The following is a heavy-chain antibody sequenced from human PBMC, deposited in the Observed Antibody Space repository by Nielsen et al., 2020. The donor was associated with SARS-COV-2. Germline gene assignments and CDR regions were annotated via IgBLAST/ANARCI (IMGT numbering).Heavy chain of an antibody. J-gene: IGHJ6*02. D-gene: IGHD2-2*01. CDR3: ARDHCSSTSCLYYNYGMDV. CDR2: MNPNSGNT. V-gene: IGHV1-8*01. Sequence: WVRQAPGQGLEWMGWMNPNSGNTGYAQKFQGRVTMTRNTSISTAYMELSSLRSEDTAVYYCARDHCSSTSCLYYNYGMDVWGQGTTVTVSS.